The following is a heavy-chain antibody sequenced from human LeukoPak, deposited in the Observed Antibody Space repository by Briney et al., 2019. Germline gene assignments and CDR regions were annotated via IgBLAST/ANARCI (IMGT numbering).Heavy chain of an antibody. V-gene: IGHV3-23*05. J-gene: IGHJ4*02. D-gene: IGHD4/OR15-4a*01. CDR3: ANEIRPNDY. Sequence: PGGSLRLSCVVSGFTFSGHAMCWVRQAPGRGLEWVSSIDISGASTSYADSVKGRFTISRDNSKNTLLLQMDSLRAEDSAIYYCANEIRPNDYWGQGTLVTVSS. CDR2: IDISGAST. CDR1: GFTFSGHA.